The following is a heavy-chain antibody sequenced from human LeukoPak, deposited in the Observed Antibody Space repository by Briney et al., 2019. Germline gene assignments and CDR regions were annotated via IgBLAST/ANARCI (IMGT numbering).Heavy chain of an antibody. CDR2: IYYSGST. CDR3: ARDHTETSSLNFRNYYYYGMDI. J-gene: IGHJ6*02. D-gene: IGHD4-11*01. CDR1: GGSIRCGDYS. V-gene: IGHV4-31*03. Sequence: PSETLSLTCTVSGGSIRCGDYSWNWIRQHPGKGQEWIGYIYYSGSTYYNPSLTSRVTMSVDTSKNQFSLKLSSVTAADTAIYYCARDHTETSSLNFRNYYYYGMDIWGQGTTVIVSS.